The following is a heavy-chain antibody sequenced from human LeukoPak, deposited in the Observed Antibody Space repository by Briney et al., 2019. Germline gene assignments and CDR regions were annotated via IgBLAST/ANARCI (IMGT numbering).Heavy chain of an antibody. D-gene: IGHD3-3*01. J-gene: IGHJ4*02. CDR2: IYYSGST. Sequence: SETLSLTCTVSDGSINGYYWSWIRQPPGKGLEWIGYIYYSGSTNYNPSLKSRVTISVDTSKNQFSLKLSSVTAADTAVYYCARAAYDFWSGYTVDYWGQGTLVTVSS. V-gene: IGHV4-59*01. CDR3: ARAAYDFWSGYTVDY. CDR1: DGSINGYY.